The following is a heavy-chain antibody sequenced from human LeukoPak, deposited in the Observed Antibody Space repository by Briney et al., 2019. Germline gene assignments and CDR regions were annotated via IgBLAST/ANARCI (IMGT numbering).Heavy chain of an antibody. V-gene: IGHV4-34*01. CDR1: GGSFSGYY. D-gene: IGHD1-26*01. CDR3: ARSPGATIDY. Sequence: KTSETLSLTCAVYGGSFSGYYWSWIRQPPGKGLEWIGEINHSGSTNYNPSLKSRVTISVDTSKNQFSLKLSSVTAADTAVYYCARSPGATIDYWGQGTLVTVSS. J-gene: IGHJ4*02. CDR2: INHSGST.